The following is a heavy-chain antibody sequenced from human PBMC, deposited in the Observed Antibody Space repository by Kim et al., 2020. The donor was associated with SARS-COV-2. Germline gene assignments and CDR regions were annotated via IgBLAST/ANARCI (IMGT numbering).Heavy chain of an antibody. CDR3: ARGRGVDY. Sequence: GSQQYDVDSAKGRFTISRDNAKNSVYLQMNSLRGEDTAVYYCARGRGVDYWGQGTLVTVSP. CDR2: GSQQ. J-gene: IGHJ4*02. V-gene: IGHV3-7*04.